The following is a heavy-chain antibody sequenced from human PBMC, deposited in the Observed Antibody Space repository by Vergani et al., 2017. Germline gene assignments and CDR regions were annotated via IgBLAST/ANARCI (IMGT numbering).Heavy chain of an antibody. J-gene: IGHJ4*02. V-gene: IGHV3-7*03. CDR2: IKQDGSEK. CDR3: ARAPTIFGVVSXFDY. Sequence: EVQLVESGGGLVQPGGSLRLSCAASGFTFSSYWMSWVRQAPGKGLEWVANIKQDGSEKYYVDSVKGRFTISSDNAKNSLYLQMNSLRAEDTAVYYCARAPTIFGVVSXFDYWGQGTLVTVSS. CDR1: GFTFSSYW. D-gene: IGHD3-3*01.